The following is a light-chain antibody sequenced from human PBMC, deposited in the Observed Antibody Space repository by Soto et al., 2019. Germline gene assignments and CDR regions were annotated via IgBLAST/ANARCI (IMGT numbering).Light chain of an antibody. CDR3: WAYAGSNSYV. CDR1: SSDIGSYNL. CDR2: EVD. J-gene: IGLJ1*01. Sequence: QSVLTQPASLSGSPGQSITISCTGTSSDIGSYNLVSWYQQHPGKVPKAMIYEVDKRPSGVSNRFSGSKSGNTASLTISGLQAEDEADYYCWAYAGSNSYVFGTGTKVTVL. V-gene: IGLV2-23*02.